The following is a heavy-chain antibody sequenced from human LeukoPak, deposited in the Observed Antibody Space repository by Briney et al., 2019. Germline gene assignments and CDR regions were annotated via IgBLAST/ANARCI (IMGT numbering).Heavy chain of an antibody. CDR1: GFTFSSYA. Sequence: GGSLRLSCAASGFTFSSYAMSWVRQAPGRGLEWASAISGSGGSTYYADSVKGRFTISRDNSKNTLYLQMNGLRAEDTAVYYCARAARDFWSGYLDYWGQGTLVTVSS. D-gene: IGHD3-3*01. J-gene: IGHJ4*02. CDR3: ARAARDFWSGYLDY. CDR2: ISGSGGST. V-gene: IGHV3-23*01.